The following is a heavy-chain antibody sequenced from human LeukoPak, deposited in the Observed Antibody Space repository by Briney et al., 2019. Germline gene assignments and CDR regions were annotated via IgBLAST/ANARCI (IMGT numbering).Heavy chain of an antibody. V-gene: IGHV4-34*01. CDR1: GGSFSGYY. D-gene: IGHD3-10*02. CDR3: ARHVLYTPFRKYYYYYMDV. Sequence: SETLSLTCAVYGGSFSGYYWSWIRQPPGKGLEWIGEINHSGSTNYNPSLKSRVTISVDTSKNQFSLKLSSVTAADTAVYYCARHVLYTPFRKYYYYYMDVWGKGTTVTISS. CDR2: INHSGST. J-gene: IGHJ6*03.